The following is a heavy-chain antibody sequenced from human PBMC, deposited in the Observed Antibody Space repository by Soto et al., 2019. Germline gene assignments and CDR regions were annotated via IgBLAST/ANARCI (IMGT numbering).Heavy chain of an antibody. CDR2: IKSKTDGGTA. CDR1: GFTFSNAW. CDR3: TTDHGYSSSWYFDY. Sequence: GGSLRLSCAASGFTFSNAWMSWVRQAPGKGLEWVGHIKSKTDGGTADYAAPVKGRFTISRDDSKNTLYLQMNSLKTEDTAVYYCTTDHGYSSSWYFDYWGQGTLVTVSS. V-gene: IGHV3-15*01. D-gene: IGHD6-13*01. J-gene: IGHJ4*02.